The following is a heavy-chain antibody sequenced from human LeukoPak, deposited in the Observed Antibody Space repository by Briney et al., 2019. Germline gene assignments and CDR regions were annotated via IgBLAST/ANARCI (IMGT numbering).Heavy chain of an antibody. Sequence: GESLKISCKGSGYSFTSYWIGWVRQMPGKGLEWMGIMYPGDSDTRYSPSFQGQVTISADKSISTAYLQWSSLKASDTAIYYCARPYYYGSGSYRGAFDIRGQGTKVTVSS. V-gene: IGHV5-51*01. CDR3: ARPYYYGSGSYRGAFDI. J-gene: IGHJ3*02. CDR2: MYPGDSDT. D-gene: IGHD3-10*01. CDR1: GYSFTSYW.